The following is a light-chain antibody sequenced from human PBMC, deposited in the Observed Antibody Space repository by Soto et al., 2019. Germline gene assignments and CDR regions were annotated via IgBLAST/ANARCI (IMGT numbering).Light chain of an antibody. CDR3: QKSDHLPL. CDR1: HDIGNS. Sequence: DIQMTQSPPSLSASVGDRVTITCQASHDIGNSLNWYQAKPGQAPKLVIYDAYNLETGVPSTFSGSGYGTLFNFTISGLRPEDIATYYCQKSDHLPLFGPGTKVDIK. V-gene: IGKV1-33*01. J-gene: IGKJ3*01. CDR2: DAY.